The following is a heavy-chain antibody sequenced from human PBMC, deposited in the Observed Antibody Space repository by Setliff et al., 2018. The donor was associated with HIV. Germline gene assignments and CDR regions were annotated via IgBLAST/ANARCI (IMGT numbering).Heavy chain of an antibody. Sequence: SGPTLVNPTQTLTLTCTFSGFSLTPCGAGVGWIRQPPGRALEWLALIYWNGDERYSASLQGRLSIAKDTSRNQVVLTLTNMSPDDTATYFCAHGRTGIAPPDFDSWGPGALVTVSS. CDR1: GFSLTPCGAG. V-gene: IGHV2-5*01. D-gene: IGHD7-27*01. CDR3: AHGRTGIAPPDFDS. CDR2: IYWNGDE. J-gene: IGHJ4*02.